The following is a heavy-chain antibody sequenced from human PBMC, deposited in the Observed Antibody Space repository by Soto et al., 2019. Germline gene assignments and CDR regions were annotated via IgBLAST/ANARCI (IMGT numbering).Heavy chain of an antibody. V-gene: IGHV3-53*01. D-gene: IGHD3-22*01. CDR2: IYSGGST. Sequence: EVQLVESGGGLIQPGGSLRLSCAASGFTVSSNYMSWVRQAPGKGLEWVSVIYSGGSTYYADSVKGRFTISRDNSKNTLYLQMSSLRAEDTAVYYCARDRVESGYPEYFQHWGQGPLVTVSS. J-gene: IGHJ1*01. CDR1: GFTVSSNY. CDR3: ARDRVESGYPEYFQH.